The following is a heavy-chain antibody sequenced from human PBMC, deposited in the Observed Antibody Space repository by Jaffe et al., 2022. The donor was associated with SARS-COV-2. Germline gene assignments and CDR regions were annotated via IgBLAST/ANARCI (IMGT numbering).Heavy chain of an antibody. Sequence: EVQLLESGGGLVQPGGSLRLSCVASGFSFKSYAVNWVRRAPGKGLEWVSGMTGSGGTTYFADSVKGRFTISRDISKNTMYLHMNSLRAEDTAVYYCARGPIMEATFWFDPWGQGTLVTVSS. V-gene: IGHV3-23*01. CDR1: GFSFKSYA. D-gene: IGHD1-26*01. CDR2: MTGSGGTT. CDR3: ARGPIMEATFWFDP. J-gene: IGHJ5*02.